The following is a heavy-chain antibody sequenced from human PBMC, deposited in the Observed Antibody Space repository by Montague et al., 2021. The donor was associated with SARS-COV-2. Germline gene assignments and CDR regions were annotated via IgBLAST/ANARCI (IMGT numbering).Heavy chain of an antibody. Sequence: ETLSLTCSVSGDSITNHYWSWIRQPAGKGLEWIGRMHFTGKTNFSPFFSSRLTMSADTSKNQFSLKLTSVTAADTAIYFCARDRFDLGAGRQGTIDFWGQGTLVTVSS. CDR2: MHFTGKT. J-gene: IGHJ4*02. V-gene: IGHV4-4*07. CDR3: ARDRFDLGAGRQGTIDF. D-gene: IGHD3-10*01. CDR1: GDSITNHY.